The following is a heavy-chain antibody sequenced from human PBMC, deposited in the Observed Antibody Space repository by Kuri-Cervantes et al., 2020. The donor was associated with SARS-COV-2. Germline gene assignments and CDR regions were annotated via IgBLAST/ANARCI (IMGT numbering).Heavy chain of an antibody. Sequence: GESLKISCKGSGYSFSTNWIAWVRQMPGKGLEWMGVIYPGDSDTRYSPSFQGQVTISADKSISTAYLQWSGLKASDTAMYYCARRDFGSGSYYLDYWGQGTLVTVSS. D-gene: IGHD3-10*01. CDR2: IYPGDSDT. CDR1: GYSFSTNW. CDR3: ARRDFGSGSYYLDY. J-gene: IGHJ4*02. V-gene: IGHV5-51*01.